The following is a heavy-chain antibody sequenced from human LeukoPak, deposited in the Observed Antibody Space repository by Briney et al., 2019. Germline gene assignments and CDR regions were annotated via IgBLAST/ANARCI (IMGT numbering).Heavy chain of an antibody. Sequence: GGSLRLSCAASGFTFSSYGMHWVRQAPGKGLEWVAFIRYDGSNKYYADSVKGRFTISRDNAKNSLYLQMNSLRAEDTAVYYCARDGCSSTSCQGLDYWGQGTLVTVSS. CDR3: ARDGCSSTSCQGLDY. CDR2: IRYDGSNK. D-gene: IGHD2-2*01. J-gene: IGHJ4*02. V-gene: IGHV3-30*02. CDR1: GFTFSSYG.